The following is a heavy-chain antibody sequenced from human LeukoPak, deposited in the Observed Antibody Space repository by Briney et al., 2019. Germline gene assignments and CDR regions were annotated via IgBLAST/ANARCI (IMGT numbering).Heavy chain of an antibody. J-gene: IGHJ4*02. V-gene: IGHV4-30-2*01. CDR1: GGSISSGGDS. CDR2: IFHSGST. D-gene: IGHD3-22*01. Sequence: PSETLSLTCAVSGGSISSGGDSWSWIRQPPGKGLEWIGYIFHSGSTYYNPSLKSRVTISVDRSKNQFSLKLSSVTAADTAVYYCATLPYYYDSSGYYGGRYFDYWGQGTLVTVSP. CDR3: ATLPYYYDSSGYYGGRYFDY.